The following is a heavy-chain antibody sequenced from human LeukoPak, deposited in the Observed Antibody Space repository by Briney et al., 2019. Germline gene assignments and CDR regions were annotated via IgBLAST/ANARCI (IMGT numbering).Heavy chain of an antibody. CDR1: GGSISSSGYY. CDR3: ARAPTYYYYMDV. V-gene: IGHV4-61*08. J-gene: IGHJ6*03. Sequence: PSETLSLTCAVSGGSISSSGYYWAWIRQPPGKGLEWIGYIYYSGSTNYNPSLKSRVTISVDTSKNQFSLKLSSVTAADTAVYYCARAPTYYYYMDVWGKGTTVTVSS. CDR2: IYYSGST.